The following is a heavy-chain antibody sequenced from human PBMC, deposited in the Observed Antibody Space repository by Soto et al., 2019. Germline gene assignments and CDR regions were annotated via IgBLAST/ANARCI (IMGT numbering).Heavy chain of an antibody. V-gene: IGHV1-3*01. Sequence: QVQLVQSGAEVKKPGASVKVSCKASGYTLTTYSMHWVRQAPGQRLEWMGLMNPLNGDTKYSQRFQGRLTIIRDTPASTADMESSSLGAADTAIYYCARGNSGAFDIWGQGTMVTVSS. D-gene: IGHD6-19*01. CDR3: ARGNSGAFDI. CDR2: MNPLNGDT. CDR1: GYTLTTYS. J-gene: IGHJ3*02.